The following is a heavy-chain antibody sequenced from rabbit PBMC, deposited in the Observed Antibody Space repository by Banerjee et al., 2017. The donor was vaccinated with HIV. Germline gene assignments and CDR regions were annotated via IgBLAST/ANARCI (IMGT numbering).Heavy chain of an antibody. V-gene: IGHV1S43*01. CDR1: GIDFSSSYY. CDR2: IYTSSGST. CDR3: ARDPGGSGDL. J-gene: IGHJ4*01. D-gene: IGHD1-1*01. Sequence: QQQLEESGGGLVKPGGTLTLTCKASGIDFSSSYYMCWVRQAPGKGLELIACIYTSSGSTWYASWVNGRFTISKTSSTTVTLQMTSLTAADTATYFCARDPGGSGDLWGQGTLVTVS.